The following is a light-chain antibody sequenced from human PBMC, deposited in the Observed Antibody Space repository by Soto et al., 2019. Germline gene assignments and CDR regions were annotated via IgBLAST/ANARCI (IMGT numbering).Light chain of an antibody. V-gene: IGLV2-14*01. CDR1: SSDIGAYNY. Sequence: QSVLTQPASVSGSPGQSITISCTGTSSDIGAYNYVSWYQQYPGKAPKLMIYGVTNRPSGVSNRFSGSKTGNTASLTIPGLQAEDEADYYCFSHRSGDSHVFGTGTKGTVL. CDR2: GVT. J-gene: IGLJ1*01. CDR3: FSHRSGDSHV.